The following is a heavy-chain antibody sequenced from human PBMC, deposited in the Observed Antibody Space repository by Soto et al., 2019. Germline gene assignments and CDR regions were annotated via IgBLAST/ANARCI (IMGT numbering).Heavy chain of an antibody. CDR3: ASNIVVVVAATHYYYYYGMDV. V-gene: IGHV1-69*13. Sequence: SVKVSCKASGGTFSSYAISWVRQAPGQGLEWMGGIIPIFGTANYAQKFQGRVTITADESTSTAYMELSSLRSEDTAVYCCASNIVVVVAATHYYYYYGMDVWGQGTTVTVSS. CDR2: IIPIFGTA. CDR1: GGTFSSYA. D-gene: IGHD2-15*01. J-gene: IGHJ6*02.